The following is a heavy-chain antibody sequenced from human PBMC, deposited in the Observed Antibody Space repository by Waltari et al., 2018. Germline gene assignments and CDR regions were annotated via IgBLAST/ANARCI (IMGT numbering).Heavy chain of an antibody. Sequence: EVQLVETGGGLIQPGGSLRLSCAASGFTVSDSYMTWVRQAPGKGLEWVSLSHSGGSTFYADSVQGRFTISRDYSKNTLYLQMNSLRAEDSALYYCARGPYNFWSGYSFEYWGQGTLVTVSS. CDR3: ARGPYNFWSGYSFEY. J-gene: IGHJ4*02. CDR2: SHSGGST. D-gene: IGHD3-3*01. V-gene: IGHV3-53*02. CDR1: GFTVSDSY.